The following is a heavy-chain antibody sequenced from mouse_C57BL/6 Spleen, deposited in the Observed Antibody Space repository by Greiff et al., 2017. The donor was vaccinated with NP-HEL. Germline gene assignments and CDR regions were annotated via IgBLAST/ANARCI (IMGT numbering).Heavy chain of an antibody. CDR3: ARDLGYYGSSSFAY. CDR1: GFTFSSYA. D-gene: IGHD1-1*01. V-gene: IGHV5-4*01. J-gene: IGHJ3*01. Sequence: EVQGVESGGGLVKPGGSLKLSCAASGFTFSSYAMSWVRQTPEKRLEWVATISDGGSYTYYPDNVKGRFTISRDNAKNNLYLQMSHLKSEDTAMYYCARDLGYYGSSSFAYWGQGTLVTVSA. CDR2: ISDGGSYT.